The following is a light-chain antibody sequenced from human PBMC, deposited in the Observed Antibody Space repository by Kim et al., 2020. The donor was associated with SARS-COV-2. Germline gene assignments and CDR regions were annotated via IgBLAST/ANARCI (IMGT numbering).Light chain of an antibody. CDR2: EDN. J-gene: IGLJ3*02. CDR1: RGSMASNC. CDR3: QSYDSSNRV. Sequence: GKKVTISCTRHRGSMASNCVQWYQQRPGSAPTTVIYEDNQRPSGFPDRFSGSIDSSSNSASLTISGLKTEDEADYYCQSYDSSNRVFGGGTQLTVL. V-gene: IGLV6-57*03.